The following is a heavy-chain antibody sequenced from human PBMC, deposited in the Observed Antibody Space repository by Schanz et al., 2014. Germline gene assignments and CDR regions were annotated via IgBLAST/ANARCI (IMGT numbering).Heavy chain of an antibody. CDR2: ISYDGSNS. CDR1: GFSFNNYG. CDR3: ARERGVRGGGVWKVNWFDP. Sequence: QVQLVESGGSVVQPGRSLRLSCAASGFSFNNYGLNWVRQAPGKGLEWVAAISYDGSNSYYADSVKGRFTISRDTSKNTLYWQMSSLRAEDTAVYYCARERGVRGGGVWKVNWFDPWGQGTLVTVSS. V-gene: IGHV3-30*03. D-gene: IGHD3-10*01. J-gene: IGHJ5*02.